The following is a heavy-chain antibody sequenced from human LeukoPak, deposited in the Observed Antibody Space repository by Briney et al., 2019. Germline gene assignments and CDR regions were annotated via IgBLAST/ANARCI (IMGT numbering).Heavy chain of an antibody. CDR3: ARVGSLRIQLWSPSDY. D-gene: IGHD5-18*01. CDR1: GFTFSSCA. J-gene: IGHJ4*02. Sequence: GGSLRLSCAASGFTFSSCAMSWVRQAPGKGLEWVSSISGSGGSTYYADSVKGRFTISRDNAKNSLYLQMNSLRAEDTAVYYCARVGSLRIQLWSPSDYWGQGTLVTVSS. CDR2: ISGSGGST. V-gene: IGHV3-23*01.